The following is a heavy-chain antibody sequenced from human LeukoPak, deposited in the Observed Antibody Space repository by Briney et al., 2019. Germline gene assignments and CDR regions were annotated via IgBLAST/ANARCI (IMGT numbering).Heavy chain of an antibody. D-gene: IGHD2-21*02. CDR1: GYTFTNYD. CDR3: AFCGGDCGGAFDV. Sequence: GASVKVSCKASGYTFTNYDIDWLRQGTGQGLEWMAWMTPNSGNTGHEQKFQGRLTMTGDISISTAYMELSSLRSEDTAVYYCAFCGGDCGGAFDVWGQGTTVTVSS. V-gene: IGHV1-8*01. CDR2: MTPNSGNT. J-gene: IGHJ3*01.